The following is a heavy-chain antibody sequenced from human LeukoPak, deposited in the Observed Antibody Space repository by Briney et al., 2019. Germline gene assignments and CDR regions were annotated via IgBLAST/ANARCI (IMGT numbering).Heavy chain of an antibody. CDR2: IRYDGSNK. CDR1: GFTFSNSG. D-gene: IGHD2/OR15-2a*01. V-gene: IGHV3-30*02. Sequence: PGGSLRLSCAASGFTFSNSGMHWARQAPGKGLEWVAFIRYDGSNKYYADSVKGRFTISRDNSKNTLYLQMNNLRAEDTAVFYCAKDRRGIVVLTPYYFDYWGQGTLVTVSS. J-gene: IGHJ4*02. CDR3: AKDRRGIVVLTPYYFDY.